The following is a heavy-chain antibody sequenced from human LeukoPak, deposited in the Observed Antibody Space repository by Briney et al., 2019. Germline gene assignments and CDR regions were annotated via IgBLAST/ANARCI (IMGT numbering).Heavy chain of an antibody. V-gene: IGHV1-18*01. Sequence: GASVKVSCKASGYTFTNYGISWVRQAPGQGLEWMGWISTYSGNTNYAQKVQDRVTMTTDTSTSTAYMELRSLRSDDTAVYYCARAPRPAFPTDTNSYYFAMDVWGQGTTVTVSS. CDR3: ARAPRPAFPTDTNSYYFAMDV. CDR2: ISTYSGNT. CDR1: GYTFTNYG. D-gene: IGHD1-1*01. J-gene: IGHJ6*02.